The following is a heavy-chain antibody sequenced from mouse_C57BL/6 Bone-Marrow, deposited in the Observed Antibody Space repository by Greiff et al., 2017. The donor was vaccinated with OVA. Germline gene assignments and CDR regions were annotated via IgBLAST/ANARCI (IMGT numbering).Heavy chain of an antibody. CDR2: ISSGSSPI. CDR3: AGLDYYGISYFDY. Sequence: EVKLVASGGGLVKPGGSLKLSCAASGFTFSDYGMHWVRQAPEKGLEWVAYISSGSSPIYYADTVKGRCTIPRDNAKNTLFLKMTSLRSEDTAIYSCAGLDYYGISYFDYWGQGTTLTVSS. CDR1: GFTFSDYG. D-gene: IGHD1-1*01. J-gene: IGHJ2*01. V-gene: IGHV5-17*01.